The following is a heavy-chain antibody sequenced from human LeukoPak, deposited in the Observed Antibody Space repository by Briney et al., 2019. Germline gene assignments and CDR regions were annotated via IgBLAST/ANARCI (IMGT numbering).Heavy chain of an antibody. Sequence: GGSLRLSCAASGFTASSTYMSWVRQSPGKGLEWVSVVYKDGKMFYIDSVKGRFAISRDTSKNTVYLQMNNLRAEDTAVHYCASRHCSGGDCYFAGADPFDHWGQGTLVTVSS. CDR3: ASRHCSGGDCYFAGADPFDH. V-gene: IGHV3-53*01. D-gene: IGHD2-21*01. CDR2: VYKDGKM. CDR1: GFTASSTY. J-gene: IGHJ4*02.